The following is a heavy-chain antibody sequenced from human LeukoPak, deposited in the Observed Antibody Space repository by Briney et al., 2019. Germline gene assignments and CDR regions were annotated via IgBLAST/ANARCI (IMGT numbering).Heavy chain of an antibody. D-gene: IGHD3-9*01. CDR3: VSYSSFDWVDY. CDR2: IKQDGSEK. J-gene: IGHJ4*02. V-gene: IGHV3-7*01. CDR1: GFTFSSYW. Sequence: PGGSLRLSCAASGFTFSSYWMSWVRQAPGKGLEWVANIKQDGSEKYCVDSVKGRFTISRDNAKNSLYLQMNSLRAEDTAVYYCVSYSSFDWVDYWGQGTLVTVSS.